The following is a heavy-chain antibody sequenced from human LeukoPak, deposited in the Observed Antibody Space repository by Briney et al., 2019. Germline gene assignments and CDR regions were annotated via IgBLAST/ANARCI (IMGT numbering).Heavy chain of an antibody. J-gene: IGHJ4*02. CDR2: ISGSGGST. V-gene: IGHV3-23*01. CDR3: AKHYYGSGSYADY. Sequence: GGSLRLSCAASGFTFSSYAMSWVRQAPGKGLEWVSAISGSGGSTYYADSVKGRFTVSRDNSKNTLYLQMNSLRAEDTAVYYCAKHYYGSGSYADYWGQGTLVTVSS. CDR1: GFTFSSYA. D-gene: IGHD3-10*01.